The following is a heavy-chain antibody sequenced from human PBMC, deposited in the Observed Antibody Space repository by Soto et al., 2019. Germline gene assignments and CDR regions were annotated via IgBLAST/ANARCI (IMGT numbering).Heavy chain of an antibody. Sequence: QIQLGQSGAEVKKPGASVKVSCKASGYTFTSYSINWVRQAPGQGLEWVGWISGYNGHTHYAQKVQGRVTMTTDTSTSTAFMELSSLRSDDTAIYYCAKTSVGWKGAWSDPWGQGTLVSVSS. CDR3: AKTSVGWKGAWSDP. J-gene: IGHJ5*02. D-gene: IGHD6-19*01. CDR1: GYTFTSYS. CDR2: ISGYNGHT. V-gene: IGHV1-18*04.